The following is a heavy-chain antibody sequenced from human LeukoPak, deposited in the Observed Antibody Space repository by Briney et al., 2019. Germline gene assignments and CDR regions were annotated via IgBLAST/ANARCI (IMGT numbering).Heavy chain of an antibody. CDR3: ASDYGDPNERYYYYGMDV. Sequence: ASVKVSCKVSGYTLTELSMHWVRQAPGKGLEWMGGFDPEDGETIYAQKLQGRVTMTTDTSTSTAYMELRSLRSDDTAVYYCASDYGDPNERYYYYGMDVWGQGTMVTVSS. V-gene: IGHV1-24*01. D-gene: IGHD4-17*01. CDR2: FDPEDGET. J-gene: IGHJ6*02. CDR1: GYTLTELS.